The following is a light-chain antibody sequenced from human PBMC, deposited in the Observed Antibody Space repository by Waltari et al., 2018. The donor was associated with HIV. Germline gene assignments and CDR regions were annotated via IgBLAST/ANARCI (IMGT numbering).Light chain of an antibody. CDR1: SPNLRAGYH. CDR3: QSYDSSLSGSGAV. CDR2: GNS. Sequence: QSVLTQPPSVSGAPGQRVTISSTGSSPNLRAGYHVHWSQQLPGPAPKLLIYGNSNRPSGVPDRFSGSKSGTSASLAITGLQAEDEADYYCQSYDSSLSGSGAVFGGGTKLTVL. J-gene: IGLJ2*01. V-gene: IGLV1-40*01.